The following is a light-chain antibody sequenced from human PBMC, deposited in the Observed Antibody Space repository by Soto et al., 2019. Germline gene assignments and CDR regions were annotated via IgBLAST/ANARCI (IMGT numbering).Light chain of an antibody. V-gene: IGKV3-15*01. CDR1: QSVSSN. CDR3: QQYNNWLFT. CDR2: GAS. Sequence: EIVRTQSPATLSVYPGERATLSCRASQSVSSNLAWYQQKPGQAPRLLIYGASTRATGIPARFSGSGSWTDFTPTISSLQSEEFAVYYSQQYNNWLFT. J-gene: IGKJ3*01.